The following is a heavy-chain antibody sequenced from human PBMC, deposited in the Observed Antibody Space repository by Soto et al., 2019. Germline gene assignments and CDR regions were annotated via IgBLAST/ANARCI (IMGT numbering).Heavy chain of an antibody. CDR1: GFTFSSYW. CDR3: ATVSLVRVYYFDY. J-gene: IGHJ4*02. V-gene: IGHV3-7*01. CDR2: IKQDGSEK. D-gene: IGHD3-10*01. Sequence: GGSLRLSCAASGFTFSSYWMSWVRQAPGKGLEWVANIKQDGSEKYYVDSVKGRFTISRDNAKNSLYLQMNSLRAEDTAVYYCATVSLVRVYYFDYWGQGTLVTVSS.